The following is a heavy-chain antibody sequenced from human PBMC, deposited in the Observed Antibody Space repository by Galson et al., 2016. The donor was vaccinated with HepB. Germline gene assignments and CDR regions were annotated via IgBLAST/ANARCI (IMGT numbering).Heavy chain of an antibody. CDR3: ANLGYCSGDCYSVN. Sequence: SLTCTVSGGSISSSTYYWGWLRQPPGKGLEWIGSIYYSGSTYYNPSLKSRVTISVDKPKNHFSLELNSVTAADPAVYYCANLGYCSGDCYSVNWGQGTLVTVSS. CDR1: GGSISSSTYY. D-gene: IGHD2-21*02. V-gene: IGHV4-39*07. CDR2: IYYSGST. J-gene: IGHJ4*02.